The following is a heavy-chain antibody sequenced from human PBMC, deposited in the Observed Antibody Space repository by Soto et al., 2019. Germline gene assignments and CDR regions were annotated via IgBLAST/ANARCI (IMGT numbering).Heavy chain of an antibody. Sequence: VGSLRLSCESYVFVFTNFWMHCVRHFPGKGLVWVARIDTSGHSTNYAESVKGRFTISRDNAKNTVSLQMNSLRVEDTGVYYCAKDSWYFDVWSQGSKGTVSS. J-gene: IGHJ4*02. CDR1: VFVFTNFW. CDR3: AKDSWYFDV. CDR2: IDTSGHST. D-gene: IGHD1-20*01. V-gene: IGHV3-74*01.